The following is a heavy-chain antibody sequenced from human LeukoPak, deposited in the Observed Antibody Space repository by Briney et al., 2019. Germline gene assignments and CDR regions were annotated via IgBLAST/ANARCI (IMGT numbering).Heavy chain of an antibody. CDR3: ARSSGWRDAFDF. CDR2: TYNSGNT. V-gene: IGHV4-31*03. CDR1: GGSISISGFY. Sequence: PSQTLSLTCSVSGGSISISGFYWNWIRQLPGTGLEWIGYTYNSGNTYYNPSFGSRVTISTDMSMNQFFLKSHSVTAADTAVYYCARSSGWRDAFDFWGRGTMVTVSS. D-gene: IGHD6-19*01. J-gene: IGHJ3*01.